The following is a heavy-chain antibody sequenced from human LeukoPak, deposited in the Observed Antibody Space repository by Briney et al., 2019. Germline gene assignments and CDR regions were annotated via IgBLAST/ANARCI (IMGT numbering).Heavy chain of an antibody. J-gene: IGHJ4*02. CDR2: IIPFFGSA. Sequence: ASVKVSCKASGYTFTSYGISWVRQAPGQGLEWMGGIIPFFGSANYAQRSQDRFTITTDESTTTAYMELNSLTSDDTAVYYCARPDFSGFDWGFDFWGQGTLITVSS. D-gene: IGHD5-12*01. CDR3: ARPDFSGFDWGFDF. V-gene: IGHV1-69*05. CDR1: GYTFTSYG.